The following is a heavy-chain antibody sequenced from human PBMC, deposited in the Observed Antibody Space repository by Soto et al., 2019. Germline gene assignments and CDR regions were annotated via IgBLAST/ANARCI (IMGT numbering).Heavy chain of an antibody. Sequence: QVQLVQSGAEVKKPGSSVKVSCKASGGTFSSYAISWVRQAPGQGREWMGGIIPIFGTANYGQKCQGRVTRTADESTSTAYIELSSLRAEDTAVYYCARGCSGGSCYYYYYGMDVWGQGTTVTVSS. CDR2: IIPIFGTA. V-gene: IGHV1-69*01. CDR3: ARGCSGGSCYYYYYGMDV. D-gene: IGHD2-15*01. CDR1: GGTFSSYA. J-gene: IGHJ6*02.